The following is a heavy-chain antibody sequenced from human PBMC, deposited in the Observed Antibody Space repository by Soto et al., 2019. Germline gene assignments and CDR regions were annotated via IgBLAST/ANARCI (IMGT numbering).Heavy chain of an antibody. Sequence: PSETLSLTCAISGDSVSSNSAAWNWITQSPSRGLEGLGRTYYRSKWYNDYALSVKSRITINPDKSKNHFSLQLNSVTPEDTAVYYCAKTRSYSTYAYGMDVWGQGTTVTVSS. D-gene: IGHD1-26*01. J-gene: IGHJ6*02. CDR2: TYYRSKWYN. CDR1: GDSVSSNSAA. CDR3: AKTRSYSTYAYGMDV. V-gene: IGHV6-1*01.